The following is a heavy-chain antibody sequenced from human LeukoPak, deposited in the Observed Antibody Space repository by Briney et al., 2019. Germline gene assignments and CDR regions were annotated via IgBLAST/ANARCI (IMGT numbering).Heavy chain of an antibody. CDR2: INPSGGST. J-gene: IGHJ4*02. Sequence: ASVKVSCKASGYTFTGYYMHWVRQAPGQGLEWMGIINPSGGSTSCAQKFQGRVTMTRDTSISTAYMELSRLTSDDTAVYYCARDFPPNYYYDSSAYWGVWGQGTLVTVSS. V-gene: IGHV1-46*01. D-gene: IGHD3-22*01. CDR1: GYTFTGYY. CDR3: ARDFPPNYYYDSSAYWGV.